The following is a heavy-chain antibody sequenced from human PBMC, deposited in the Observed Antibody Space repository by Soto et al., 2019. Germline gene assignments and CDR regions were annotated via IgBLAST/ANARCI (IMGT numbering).Heavy chain of an antibody. J-gene: IGHJ6*02. CDR1: GGSISSYY. CDR2: IYYSGST. Sequence: SETLSLTCTVSGGSISSYYWSWIRQPPGKGLEWIGYIYYSGSTNYNPSLKSRVTISVDTSKDQFSLKLSSVTAADTAVYYCARERWSGCSCEYYYGMDAWGQGTTVTVSS. D-gene: IGHD2-15*01. CDR3: ARERWSGCSCEYYYGMDA. V-gene: IGHV4-59*01.